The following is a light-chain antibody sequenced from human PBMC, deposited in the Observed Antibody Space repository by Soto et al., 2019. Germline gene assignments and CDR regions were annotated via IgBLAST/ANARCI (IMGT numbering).Light chain of an antibody. V-gene: IGKV3-20*01. J-gene: IGKJ2*01. CDR1: QSVSATY. CDR2: AAS. Sequence: EFVLTQSPGTLSLSPGERATLSCRASQSVSATYLAWYQQKPGQAPRLLIYAASSRATGVPDRFSGSGSGTDFTLTISRLEPEDFAVYYCQQYGSSPYTFGQGTKLEIK. CDR3: QQYGSSPYT.